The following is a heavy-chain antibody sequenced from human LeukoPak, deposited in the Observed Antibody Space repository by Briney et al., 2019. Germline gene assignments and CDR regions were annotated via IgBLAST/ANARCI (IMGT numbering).Heavy chain of an antibody. CDR1: GGSISSYY. CDR3: ARGSYCSSTSCHYYYYYMDV. J-gene: IGHJ6*03. Sequence: PSETLSLTCTVSGGSISSYYWSWIRQPAGKGLEWIGRIYTSGSTNYNPSLKSRVTMSVDTSKNQFSLKLSSVTAADTAVYYCARGSYCSSTSCHYYYYYMDVWGKGTTVTVSS. V-gene: IGHV4-4*07. CDR2: IYTSGST. D-gene: IGHD2-2*01.